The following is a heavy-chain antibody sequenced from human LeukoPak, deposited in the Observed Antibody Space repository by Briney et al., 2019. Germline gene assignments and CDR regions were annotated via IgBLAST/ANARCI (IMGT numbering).Heavy chain of an antibody. V-gene: IGHV3-48*04. CDR1: GFTFSSYS. Sequence: GGSLRLSCAASGFTFSSYSMNWVRQAPGKGLEWVSYISSSSSTIYYADSVKGRFTISRDNAKNSLYLQMNSLRAEDTAVYYCARAGIAVAGTNFQHWGQGTLVTVSS. J-gene: IGHJ1*01. CDR2: ISSSSSTI. CDR3: ARAGIAVAGTNFQH. D-gene: IGHD6-19*01.